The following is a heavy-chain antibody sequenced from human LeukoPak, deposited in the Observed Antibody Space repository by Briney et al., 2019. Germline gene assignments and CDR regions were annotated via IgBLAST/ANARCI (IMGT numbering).Heavy chain of an antibody. CDR2: ISSSGSYI. V-gene: IGHV3-21*01. CDR3: ARAEYPELGGFHP. CDR1: GFIFSSYS. J-gene: IGHJ5*02. D-gene: IGHD1-14*01. Sequence: GGSLRLSCAASGFIFSSYSINWVRQAPGKGLEWVSSISSSGSYIYYADSVKGRFTISRDNARNSVYLQMNSLRAEDTAVYYCARAEYPELGGFHPWGQGTLVTVSS.